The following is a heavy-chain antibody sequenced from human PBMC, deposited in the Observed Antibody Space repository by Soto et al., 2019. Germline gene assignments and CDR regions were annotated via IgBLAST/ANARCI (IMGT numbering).Heavy chain of an antibody. CDR2: ISSSSSYT. CDR3: ARMQSYDSSGYYDY. Sequence: NPGGSLRLSCAASGFTFSDYYMSWIRQAPGKGLEWVSYISSSSSYTNYADSVKGRFTISRDNAKNSLYLQMNSLRAEDTAVYYCARMQSYDSSGYYDYWGQGTLVTVSS. V-gene: IGHV3-11*06. D-gene: IGHD3-22*01. CDR1: GFTFSDYY. J-gene: IGHJ4*02.